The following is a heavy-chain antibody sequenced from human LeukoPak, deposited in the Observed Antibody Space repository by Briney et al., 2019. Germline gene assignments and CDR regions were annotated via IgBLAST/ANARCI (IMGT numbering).Heavy chain of an antibody. CDR2: INHSGST. CDR1: GGSFSGYY. V-gene: IGHV4-34*01. D-gene: IGHD5-24*01. Sequence: SETLSLTCAVYGGSFSGYYWSWIRQPPGKGLEWIGEINHSGSTNYNPSLKSRVTISVDTSKNQFSLKLSSVTAADTAVYYCASVEMATAADYWGQGTLVTVSS. CDR3: ASVEMATAADY. J-gene: IGHJ4*02.